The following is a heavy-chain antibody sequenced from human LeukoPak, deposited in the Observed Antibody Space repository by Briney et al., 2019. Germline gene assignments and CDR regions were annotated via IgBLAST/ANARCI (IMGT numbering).Heavy chain of an antibody. CDR2: IYYSGSA. J-gene: IGHJ4*02. V-gene: IGHV4-59*02. D-gene: IGHD6-25*01. CDR3: ARVGVTAATADY. CDR1: GASVSSYY. Sequence: SETLSLTCTVSGASVSSYYWNWIRQPPGKGLEWIGYIYYSGSANYNPSLKSRLSMSLDTSKNHFSLDLSSVTAEDTAVYFCARVGVTAATADYWGQGTLVTVSS.